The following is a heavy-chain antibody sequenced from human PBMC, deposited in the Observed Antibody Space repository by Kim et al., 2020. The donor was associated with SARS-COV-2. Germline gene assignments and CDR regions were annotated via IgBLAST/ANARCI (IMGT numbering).Heavy chain of an antibody. CDR1: GGSISSYY. V-gene: IGHV4-59*01. CDR3: AREAPLRGYYRGYYFDY. CDR2: IYYSGST. D-gene: IGHD3-22*01. Sequence: SETLSLTCTVSGGSISSYYWSWIRQPPGKGLEWIGYIYYSGSTNYNPSLKSRVTISVDTSKNQFSLKLSSVTAADTAVYYCAREAPLRGYYRGYYFDYWGQGTLVTVSS. J-gene: IGHJ4*02.